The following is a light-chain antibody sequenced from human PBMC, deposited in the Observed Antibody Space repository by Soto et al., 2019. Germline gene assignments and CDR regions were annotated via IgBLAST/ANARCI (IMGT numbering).Light chain of an antibody. Sequence: EMVLTQSPDTLSVSPGERATLSCRASQTVSSNFLAWYQQRPGQAPRLLIYGASSRAAGIPDRFSGSGSGTDFTLTISRLEPEDLAVYYCQQYYSFPPTFGQGTKVEIK. CDR3: QQYYSFPPT. CDR2: GAS. V-gene: IGKV3-20*01. CDR1: QTVSSNF. J-gene: IGKJ1*01.